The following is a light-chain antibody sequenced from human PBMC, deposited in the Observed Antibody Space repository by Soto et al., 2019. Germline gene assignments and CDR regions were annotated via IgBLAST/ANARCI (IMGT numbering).Light chain of an antibody. CDR2: SAT. J-gene: IGKJ1*01. Sequence: AIQMTQSPTSLSASVGDRVIITCRASQDISKDLGWYQQKPGKAPKFLIYSATSTQSGVPSTFSGSGFGTDFTFTISSLQPEDFATYYCLQDHDYPRTFGQGTKVEF. CDR3: LQDHDYPRT. V-gene: IGKV1-6*01. CDR1: QDISKD.